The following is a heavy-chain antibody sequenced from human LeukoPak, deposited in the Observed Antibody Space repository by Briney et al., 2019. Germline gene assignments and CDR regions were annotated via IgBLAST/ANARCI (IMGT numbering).Heavy chain of an antibody. CDR2: ITSSGSTI. Sequence: GGSLRLSCAASGFTFSNYEMNWVRQAPGKGLEWVSYITSSGSTIYYADSVKGRFTISRDNAKNSLYLQMSSLRAEDTAVYYCAIRWANFDYWGQGTPVTVSS. J-gene: IGHJ4*02. CDR3: AIRWANFDY. CDR1: GFTFSNYE. D-gene: IGHD1-26*01. V-gene: IGHV3-48*03.